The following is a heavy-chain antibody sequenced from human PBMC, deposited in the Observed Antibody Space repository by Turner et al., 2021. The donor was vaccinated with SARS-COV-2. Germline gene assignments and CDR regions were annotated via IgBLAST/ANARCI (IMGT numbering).Heavy chain of an antibody. CDR3: ARSGYCSSSSCYGYYYYMDV. CDR1: GTFSSYS. CDR2: IIPLLGSA. D-gene: IGHD2-2*01. V-gene: IGHV1-69*08. Sequence: GTFSSYSISWVRQAPGQGLEWMGRIIPLLGSASYAQKFQGRVTITAETSTSTAYMELSSLRSEDTAVYYCARSGYCSSSSCYGYYYYMDVWGKGTTVTVSS. J-gene: IGHJ6*03.